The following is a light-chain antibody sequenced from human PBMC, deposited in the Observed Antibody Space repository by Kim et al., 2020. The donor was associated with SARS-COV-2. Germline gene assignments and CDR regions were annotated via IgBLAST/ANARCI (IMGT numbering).Light chain of an antibody. CDR1: RLGDKY. CDR3: QAWDSSTYVV. CDR2: QNS. Sequence: VSPGQAARDTVSGGRLGDKYACRYQQEPGQAPFLIIYQNSKRPSGIPERFSGADSGNTATLTISGTQAMDEADYYCQAWDSSTYVVFGGGTQLTVL. V-gene: IGLV3-1*01. J-gene: IGLJ2*01.